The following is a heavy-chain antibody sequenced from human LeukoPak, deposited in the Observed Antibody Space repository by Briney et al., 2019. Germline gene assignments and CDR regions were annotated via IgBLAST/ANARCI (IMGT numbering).Heavy chain of an antibody. Sequence: GASVKASCKASGYTFTGYYMHWVRQAPGQGLEWMGRINPNSGGTNYAQKFQGRVTMTRDTSISTAYMELSRLRSDDTAVYYCASHSSSWFRTFDYWGQGTLVTVSS. J-gene: IGHJ4*02. CDR1: GYTFTGYY. CDR3: ASHSSSWFRTFDY. CDR2: INPNSGGT. V-gene: IGHV1-2*06. D-gene: IGHD6-13*01.